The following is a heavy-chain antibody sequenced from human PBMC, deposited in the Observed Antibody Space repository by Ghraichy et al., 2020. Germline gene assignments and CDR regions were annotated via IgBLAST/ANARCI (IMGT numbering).Heavy chain of an antibody. D-gene: IGHD3-22*01. Sequence: GGSLRLSCAASGFTVSSNYMSWVRQAPGKGLEWVSVIYSGGSTYYADSVKGRFTISRDNSKNTLYLQMNSLRAEDTAVYYCASDTYYYDSSGYNERAPGAFDIWGQGTMVTVSS. J-gene: IGHJ3*02. CDR3: ASDTYYYDSSGYNERAPGAFDI. CDR2: IYSGGST. V-gene: IGHV3-53*01. CDR1: GFTVSSNY.